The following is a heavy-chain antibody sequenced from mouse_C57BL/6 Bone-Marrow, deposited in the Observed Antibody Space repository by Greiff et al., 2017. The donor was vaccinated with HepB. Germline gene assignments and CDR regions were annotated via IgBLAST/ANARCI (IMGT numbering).Heavy chain of an antibody. V-gene: IGHV3-6*01. J-gene: IGHJ2*01. CDR2: ISYDGSN. D-gene: IGHD1-1*01. CDR1: GYSITSGYY. CDR3: ARDGHYYGVDY. Sequence: EVKLMESGPGLVKPSQSLSLTCSVTGYSITSGYYWNWIRQFPGNKLEWMGYISYDGSNNYNPSLKNRISITRDTSKNQFFLKLSSVTTEDTATYYCARDGHYYGVDYWGQGTTLTVSS.